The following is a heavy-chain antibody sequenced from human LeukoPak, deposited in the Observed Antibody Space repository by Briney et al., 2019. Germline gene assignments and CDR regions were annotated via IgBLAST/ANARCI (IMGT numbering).Heavy chain of an antibody. V-gene: IGHV3-30*18. CDR3: AKSGWLQLRGYFDY. CDR2: ISYDGSNK. Sequence: GGSLRLSCAASGFTFSSYGMLWVRQAPGKGLEWVAIISYDGSNKYYADSVKGRFTISRDNSKNTLYLQMNSLRPEDTAVYYCAKSGWLQLRGYFDYWGQGTLVTVSS. D-gene: IGHD5-24*01. J-gene: IGHJ4*02. CDR1: GFTFSSYG.